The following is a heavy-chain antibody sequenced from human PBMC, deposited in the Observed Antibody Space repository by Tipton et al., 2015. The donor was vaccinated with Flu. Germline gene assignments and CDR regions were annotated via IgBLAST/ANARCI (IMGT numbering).Heavy chain of an antibody. V-gene: IGHV1-2*06. J-gene: IGHJ4*02. CDR3: ARVGTWNDLDY. D-gene: IGHD1-1*01. Sequence: QSGAEVKKPGASVKVSCKASEFALMGYFMHWVRQAPGQGLEWMGRINPSSGGPNYAQNFQGRVTMTRDTSITTAYMELSRLGSNDTAVYYCARVGTWNDLDYWGQGTLVSVSS. CDR2: INPSSGGP. CDR1: EFALMGYF.